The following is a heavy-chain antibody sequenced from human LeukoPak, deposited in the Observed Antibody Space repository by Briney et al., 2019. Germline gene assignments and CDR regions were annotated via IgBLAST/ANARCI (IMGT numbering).Heavy chain of an antibody. J-gene: IGHJ6*02. CDR1: GYTFTSYA. CDR2: INAGNGNT. CDR3: ARDLDSSREDV. Sequence: ASVKVSCKASGYTFTSYAMHWVRQAPGQRLEWMGWINAGNGNTKYSQKFQGRVTITRDTSASTAYMELSSLRSEDMAVYYCARDLDSSREDVWGQGTTVTVSS. V-gene: IGHV1-3*01. D-gene: IGHD3-22*01.